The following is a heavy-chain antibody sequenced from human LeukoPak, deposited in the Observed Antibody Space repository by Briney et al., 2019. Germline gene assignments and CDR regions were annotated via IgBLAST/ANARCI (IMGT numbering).Heavy chain of an antibody. Sequence: GGSLRLSCAASGLIFSNFWMSWVRQAPGKGLEWVANIKHDGSETYYMDSMKGRFTISRDNARNSLYLQVDSLRAEDTAIYYCVTHEVTIITRSTFDNWGQGTLVTVSS. CDR1: GLIFSNFW. CDR2: IKHDGSET. D-gene: IGHD3-10*01. V-gene: IGHV3-7*01. CDR3: VTHEVTIITRSTFDN. J-gene: IGHJ4*02.